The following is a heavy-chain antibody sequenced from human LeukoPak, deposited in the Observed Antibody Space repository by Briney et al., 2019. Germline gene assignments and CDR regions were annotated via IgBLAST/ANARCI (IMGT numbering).Heavy chain of an antibody. Sequence: ASVKVSCKALRHTFTGYYMHWVRQAPGQGPVWMGWIKFNTGGTNYAQKFQGRVIMTREMSINTVYMELTRLTSDDTAVYYCAAGSVYYYDSSGSFDYWGQGTLVSVSS. CDR1: RHTFTGYY. J-gene: IGHJ4*02. V-gene: IGHV1-2*02. CDR3: AAGSVYYYDSSGSFDY. D-gene: IGHD3-22*01. CDR2: IKFNTGGT.